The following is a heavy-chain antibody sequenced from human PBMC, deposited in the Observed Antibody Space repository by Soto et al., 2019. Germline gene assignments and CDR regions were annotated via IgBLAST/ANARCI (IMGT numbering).Heavy chain of an antibody. Sequence: ASVKVSCKASGYTFTSYAMHWARQAPGQRLEWMGWINAGNGNTKYSQKFQGRVTITRDTSASTAYMELSSLRSEDTAVYYCARSTSGGYSYGSYYFDYWGQGTLVTVSS. CDR1: GYTFTSYA. CDR2: INAGNGNT. V-gene: IGHV1-3*01. D-gene: IGHD5-18*01. J-gene: IGHJ4*02. CDR3: ARSTSGGYSYGSYYFDY.